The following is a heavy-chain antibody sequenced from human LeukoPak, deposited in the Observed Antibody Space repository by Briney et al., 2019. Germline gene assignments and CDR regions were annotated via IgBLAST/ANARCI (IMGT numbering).Heavy chain of an antibody. CDR3: ARDNYDILTGYLTNYFDY. Sequence: GGSLRLSRAASGFTFSSYEMNWVRQAPGKGLEWVSYISSSGSTIYYADSVKGRFTISRDNAKNSLYLQMNSLRAEDTAVYYCARDNYDILTGYLTNYFDYWGQGTLVTVSS. CDR2: ISSSGSTI. D-gene: IGHD3-9*01. CDR1: GFTFSSYE. J-gene: IGHJ4*02. V-gene: IGHV3-48*03.